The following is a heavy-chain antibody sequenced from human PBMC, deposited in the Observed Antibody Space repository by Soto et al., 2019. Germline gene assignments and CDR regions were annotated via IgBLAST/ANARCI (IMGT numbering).Heavy chain of an antibody. CDR3: ARGYSGYDYRGGPLYDYGMDV. CDR2: INHSGST. Sequence: SETLSLTCAVYGGSFSGYYWSWIRQPPGKGLEWIGEINHSGSTNYNPSLKSRVTISVDTSKNQFSLKLSSVTAADTAVYYCARGYSGYDYRGGPLYDYGMDVWGQGTTVTV. D-gene: IGHD5-12*01. CDR1: GGSFSGYY. J-gene: IGHJ6*02. V-gene: IGHV4-34*01.